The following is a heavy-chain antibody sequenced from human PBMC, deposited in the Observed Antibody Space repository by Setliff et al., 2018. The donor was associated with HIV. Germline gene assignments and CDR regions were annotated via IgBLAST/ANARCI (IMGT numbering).Heavy chain of an antibody. V-gene: IGHV4-34*01. CDR1: GGSVSGHY. CDR3: ARDKTYCNYSRCSRAGWYFDL. Sequence: PSETLSLTCAVYGGSVSGHYWGWFRQPPGKGLEWIGEITPSGATNYLPSLKSRVTMSLDTSKNQFSLRLSSVTAADTAVYYCARDKTYCNYSRCSRAGWYFDLWGRGTLVTVSS. J-gene: IGHJ2*01. D-gene: IGHD2-2*01. CDR2: ITPSGAT.